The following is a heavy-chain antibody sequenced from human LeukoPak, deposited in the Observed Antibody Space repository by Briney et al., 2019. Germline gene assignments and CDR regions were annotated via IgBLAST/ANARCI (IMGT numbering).Heavy chain of an antibody. Sequence: EGSLRLSCAASGFTFSSYSMNWVRQAPGKGLERVSYISSSSSTIYYADSVKGRFTISRDNAKNSLYLQMNSLRDEDTAVYYCARDSYIAVAGTLVDWFDPWGQGTLVTVSS. D-gene: IGHD6-19*01. V-gene: IGHV3-48*02. J-gene: IGHJ5*02. CDR2: ISSSSSTI. CDR3: ARDSYIAVAGTLVDWFDP. CDR1: GFTFSSYS.